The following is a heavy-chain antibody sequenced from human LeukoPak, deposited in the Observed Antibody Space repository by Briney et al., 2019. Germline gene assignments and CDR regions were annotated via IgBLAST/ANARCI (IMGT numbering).Heavy chain of an antibody. J-gene: IGHJ3*02. CDR1: GGTFSSYA. Sequence: SVKVSCKASGGTFSSYAISWVRQAPGQGREWMGGIIPIFGTANYAQKFQGRVTITADKSTSTAYMELSSLRSEDTAVYYCARDSDRITIFGVVIRGDAFDIWGQGTMVTVSS. V-gene: IGHV1-69*06. CDR2: IIPIFGTA. D-gene: IGHD3-3*01. CDR3: ARDSDRITIFGVVIRGDAFDI.